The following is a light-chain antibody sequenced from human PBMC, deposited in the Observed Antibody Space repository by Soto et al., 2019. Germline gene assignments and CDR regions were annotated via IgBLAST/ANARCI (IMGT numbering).Light chain of an antibody. V-gene: IGLV2-14*01. CDR2: EVS. J-gene: IGLJ1*01. Sequence: QSALTQPASVSGSPGQSITISYTGTSSDVGGYNYVSWYQQQAGKAPKLIIHEVSNRPSGVSNRFSGSKSGNTASLTISGLQAEDEADYYCVSYTSSRAYVFGIGTKLTVL. CDR1: SSDVGGYNY. CDR3: VSYTSSRAYV.